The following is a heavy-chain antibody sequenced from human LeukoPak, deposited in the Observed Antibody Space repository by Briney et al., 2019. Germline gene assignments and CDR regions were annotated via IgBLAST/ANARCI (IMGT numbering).Heavy chain of an antibody. D-gene: IGHD1-26*01. V-gene: IGHV3-73*01. CDR3: TRDSGTYNWFDP. CDR2: IDKKDKGYATAT. J-gene: IGHJ5*02. Sequence: GSLKLSCAASGFTFSGSAIHWVRQSSGKGLEWVGQIDKKDKGYATATAYAASVKGRFTISRDDSINTAYLQMKSLKTEDTALYYCTRDSGTYNWFDPWGQGTLVTVSS. CDR1: GFTFSGSA.